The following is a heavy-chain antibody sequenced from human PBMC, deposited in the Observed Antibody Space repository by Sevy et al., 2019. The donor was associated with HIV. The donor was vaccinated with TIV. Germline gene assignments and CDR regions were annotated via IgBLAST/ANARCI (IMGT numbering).Heavy chain of an antibody. CDR3: ASPGRARAQHYFDY. CDR2: ISSSGSTI. V-gene: IGHV3-11*01. CDR1: GFTFSDYY. Sequence: GGSLRLSCAASGFTFSDYYMSWIRQAPGKGLEWVSYISSSGSTIYYADSVKGRFTITRDNAKNSLYLQMNSPRAEDTAVYYCASPGRARAQHYFDYWGQGTLVTVSS. J-gene: IGHJ4*02.